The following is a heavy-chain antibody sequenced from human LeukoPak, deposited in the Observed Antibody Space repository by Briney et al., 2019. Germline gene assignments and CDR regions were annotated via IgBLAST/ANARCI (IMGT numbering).Heavy chain of an antibody. V-gene: IGHV3-48*02. CDR2: IRVGSTTI. CDR3: ARGIAAAGWYYFDY. D-gene: IGHD6-13*01. Sequence: PGGSLRLSCAASGFTFSSHDMNWVRQAPGKGLEWVSYIRVGSTTIYYADSVKGRFTISRDNAGNSLYLQMNSLRDEDTAVYYCARGIAAAGWYYFDYWGQGALVTVSS. J-gene: IGHJ4*02. CDR1: GFTFSSHD.